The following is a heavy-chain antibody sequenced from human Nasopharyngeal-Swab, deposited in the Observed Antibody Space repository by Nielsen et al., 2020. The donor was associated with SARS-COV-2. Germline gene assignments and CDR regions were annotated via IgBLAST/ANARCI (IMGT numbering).Heavy chain of an antibody. CDR2: IYYTGST. CDR3: ARQDVSGSYRFMVY. Sequence: SETLSLTCTVSGGSIGTYYWSWIRQPPGKGLEWIGYIYYTGSTMYNPSLKGRVTLSVDTSENQFSLRLTSVTAADSVVYYCARQDVSGSYRFMVYWGQGTLVTVSS. CDR1: GGSIGTYY. D-gene: IGHD3-16*02. V-gene: IGHV4-59*08. J-gene: IGHJ4*02.